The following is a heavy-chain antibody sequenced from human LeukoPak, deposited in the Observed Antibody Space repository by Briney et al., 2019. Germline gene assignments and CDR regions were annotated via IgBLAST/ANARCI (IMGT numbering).Heavy chain of an antibody. D-gene: IGHD3-3*01. CDR1: GFTFDDYA. CDR2: ISWNSGSI. J-gene: IGHJ4*02. CDR3: AKGYDFWSGYYTGPFDY. V-gene: IGHV3-9*01. Sequence: GGSLRLSCAASGFTFDDYAMHWVRQAPGKGLEWVSGISWNSGSIGYADSVKGRFTISRDNAKNSLYLQMNSLRAEDTALYYCAKGYDFWSGYYTGPFDYWGQGTLVTVSS.